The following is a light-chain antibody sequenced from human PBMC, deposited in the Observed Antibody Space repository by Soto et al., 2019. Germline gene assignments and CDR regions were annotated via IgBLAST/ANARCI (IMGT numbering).Light chain of an antibody. CDR3: SSLAGGTLV. V-gene: IGLV2-8*01. CDR1: STDVGDYKY. J-gene: IGLJ2*01. Sequence: QSALTQPPSASGSPGHSVTISCTGTSTDVGDYKYVFWYQQHPGKAPKLLIYEVNKRPSGVPDRFSGSKSGNTASLTVSGLQAEDEADYYCSSLAGGTLVFGGGTKVTVL. CDR2: EVN.